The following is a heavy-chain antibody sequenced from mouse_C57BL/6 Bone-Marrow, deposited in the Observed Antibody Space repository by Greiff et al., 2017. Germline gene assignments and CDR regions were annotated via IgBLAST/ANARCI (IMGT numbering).Heavy chain of an antibody. CDR1: GYTFTDYE. J-gene: IGHJ1*03. V-gene: IGHV1-15*01. Sequence: QVHVKQSGAELVRPGASVTLSCKASGYTFTDYEMHWVKQTPVHGLEWIGAIDPETGGTAYNQKFKGKAILTADKSSSTAYMELRSLTSEDSAVYYCTRWGGYWDFDVWGTGTTVTVSS. CDR3: TRWGGYWDFDV. CDR2: IDPETGGT.